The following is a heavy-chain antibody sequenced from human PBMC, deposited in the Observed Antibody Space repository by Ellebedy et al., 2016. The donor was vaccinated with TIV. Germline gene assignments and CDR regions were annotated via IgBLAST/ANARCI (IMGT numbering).Heavy chain of an antibody. Sequence: GESLKISCAASGFTFSSYGMHWVRQAPGKGLEWVAVIWYDGSNKYYADSVKGRFTISRDNSKNTLYLQMNSLRVEDTAVYYCARDRAATTVTDYFDYWGQGTLVTVSS. CDR3: ARDRAATTVTDYFDY. J-gene: IGHJ4*02. CDR1: GFTFSSYG. V-gene: IGHV3-33*01. CDR2: IWYDGSNK. D-gene: IGHD4-17*01.